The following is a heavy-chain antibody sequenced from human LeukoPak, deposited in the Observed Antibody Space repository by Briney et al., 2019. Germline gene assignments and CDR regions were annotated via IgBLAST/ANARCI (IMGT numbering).Heavy chain of an antibody. CDR2: IYPGDSDT. J-gene: IGHJ4*02. D-gene: IGHD4-17*01. CDR1: GYNFNNYW. CDR3: ARRHGDYGYYFDY. V-gene: IGHV5-51*01. Sequence: GESLKISCKGSGYNFNNYWIGWVRQMPGKGLEWMGIIYPGDSDTRYSPSFQGQITFSADRSISTAYLQWSSLKASDTAIYYCARRHGDYGYYFDYWGQGTLVTVSS.